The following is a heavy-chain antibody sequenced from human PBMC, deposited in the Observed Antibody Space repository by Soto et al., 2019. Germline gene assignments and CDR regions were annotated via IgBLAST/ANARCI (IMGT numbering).Heavy chain of an antibody. D-gene: IGHD3-9*01. CDR1: GYTFTSYG. V-gene: IGHV1-18*01. J-gene: IGHJ4*02. CDR2: ISAYNGNT. CDR3: ARAAPHFDWLSHLDY. Sequence: QVQLVQSGAEVKKPGASVKVSCKASGYTFTSYGISWVRQAPGHGLEWMGWISAYNGNTNYAQKLQGRVTMTTDTSTSTAYMELRSLRSDDTAVYYCARAAPHFDWLSHLDYWGQGTLVTVSS.